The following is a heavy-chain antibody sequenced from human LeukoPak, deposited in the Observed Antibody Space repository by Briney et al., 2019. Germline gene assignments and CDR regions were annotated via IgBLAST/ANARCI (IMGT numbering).Heavy chain of an antibody. CDR3: ARDWLLLRGKDDY. CDR2: IIPILGIA. Sequence: SVKVSCKASGGTFSSYAISWVRQAPGQGLEWMGRIIPILGIANYAQKFQGRVTITADKSTSTAYMELSSLRSEDTAVYYCARDWLLLRGKDDYWGQGTLVTVSS. CDR1: GGTFSSYA. J-gene: IGHJ4*02. V-gene: IGHV1-69*04. D-gene: IGHD2-15*01.